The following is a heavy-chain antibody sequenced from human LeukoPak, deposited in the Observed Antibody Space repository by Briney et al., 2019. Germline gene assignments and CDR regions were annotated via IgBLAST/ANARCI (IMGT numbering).Heavy chain of an antibody. CDR1: GYSISRGYF. CDR3: ATGYSNGWTSGFDY. Sequence: TSETLSLTCTVSGYSISRGYFWDWIRQPPGKGLEWIGTVYYDGRTYYNPSVKSRATLSKDTSDNHFSLDLRSVTASDTAVYYCATGYSNGWTSGFDYWGQGILVTVSP. D-gene: IGHD6-19*01. CDR2: VYYDGRT. V-gene: IGHV4-38-2*02. J-gene: IGHJ4*02.